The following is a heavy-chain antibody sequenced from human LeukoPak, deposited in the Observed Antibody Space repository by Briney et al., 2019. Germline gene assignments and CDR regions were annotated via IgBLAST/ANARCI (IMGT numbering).Heavy chain of an antibody. CDR2: ISPDGSNK. Sequence: GGSLRLSCAASGFAFSTYYIHWVRQAPGKGLEWLAVISPDGSNKYFADSVNGRFTISRDNSKNTIFLQMSSLRVEDTSIYYCARGDSSGHHDFWGQGALVTVSS. V-gene: IGHV3-30*15. CDR3: ARGDSSGHHDF. CDR1: GFAFSTYY. D-gene: IGHD3-22*01. J-gene: IGHJ4*02.